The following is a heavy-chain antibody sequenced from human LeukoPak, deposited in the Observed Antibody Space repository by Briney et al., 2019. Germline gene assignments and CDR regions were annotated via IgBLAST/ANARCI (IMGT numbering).Heavy chain of an antibody. V-gene: IGHV1-46*01. CDR1: GYTFTSYY. D-gene: IGHD2-15*01. J-gene: IGHJ5*02. Sequence: ASVKVSCKASGYTFTSYYMHWLRQAPGQGLEWMGIINPSGGSTSYAQKFQGRVTMTRDTSTSTVYMELSSLRAEDTAVYYCARVVCSGGSCYSGWFDPWGQGTMVTVSS. CDR2: INPSGGST. CDR3: ARVVCSGGSCYSGWFDP.